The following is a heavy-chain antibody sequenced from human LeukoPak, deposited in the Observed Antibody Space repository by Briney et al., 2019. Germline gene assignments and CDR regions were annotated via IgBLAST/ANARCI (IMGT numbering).Heavy chain of an antibody. J-gene: IGHJ4*02. V-gene: IGHV3-9*01. CDR3: ARMSSYCDY. CDR1: GFTFDDYG. D-gene: IGHD2-2*01. Sequence: SGGSLRLSCAGSGFTFDDYGMLWVRQPPGKGLEWVSGIPWNSGNIGYADSVKGRFTISRDNAKSSLYLQMNSLRAEDTGVYFYARMSSYCDYWGQGTLVTVSS. CDR2: IPWNSGNI.